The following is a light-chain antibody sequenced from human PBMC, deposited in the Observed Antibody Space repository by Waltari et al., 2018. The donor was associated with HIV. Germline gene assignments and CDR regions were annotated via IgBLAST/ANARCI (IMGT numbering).Light chain of an antibody. CDR2: RNN. Sequence: QSVLTQPPSASATPGQRVTISCSDSSSTIGNYYVYWYQQLPGATPKVLIFRNNRRPSGVPDRFSGSKSGTSASLAISGLRSEDEADYYCATWDDSLSGVVFGGGTKLTVL. CDR1: SSTIGNYY. CDR3: ATWDDSLSGVV. V-gene: IGLV1-47*01. J-gene: IGLJ2*01.